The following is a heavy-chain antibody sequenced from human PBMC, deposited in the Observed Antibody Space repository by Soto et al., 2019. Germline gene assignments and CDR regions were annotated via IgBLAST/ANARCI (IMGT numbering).Heavy chain of an antibody. D-gene: IGHD1-26*01. V-gene: IGHV3-11*01. CDR2: IVSSGNTI. Sequence: GGSLRLSCAASGFTFSDYYMSWIRQAPGKGLEWVSYIVSSGNTIYYADSVRGRFTISRDNAKNSLYLQMNSLRAEDTAVYYCAREAIATHNFDYWGQGTLVNVSS. J-gene: IGHJ4*02. CDR1: GFTFSDYY. CDR3: AREAIATHNFDY.